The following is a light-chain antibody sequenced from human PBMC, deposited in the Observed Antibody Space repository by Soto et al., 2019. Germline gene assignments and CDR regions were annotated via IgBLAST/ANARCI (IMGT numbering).Light chain of an antibody. CDR2: DAL. J-gene: IGKJ1*01. V-gene: IGKV1-5*01. CDR1: QSITNR. CDR3: QHYGGMWT. Sequence: DIQMTQSPSTLSASGGDRVARSCRASQSITNRLAWYQLKPGKAPKVLIYDALNLESGVPSRFSGSGYGTEFTLTIRSLQPDDFATYCCQHYGGMWTFGQGTKV.